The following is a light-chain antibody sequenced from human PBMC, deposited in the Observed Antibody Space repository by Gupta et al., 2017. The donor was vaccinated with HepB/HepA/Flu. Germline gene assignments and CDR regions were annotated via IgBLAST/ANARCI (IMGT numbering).Light chain of an antibody. V-gene: IGKV1-39*01. J-gene: IGKJ5*01. Sequence: DIQMTQSPSSLSASIGDRVIITCRASQSISNYLNWYQQESGKAPKLLIYAASNLQSGVPSRFSGSGSGTDFTLTIGSLQPEDFATYYCQQSYSTPITFGQGTRLQIK. CDR3: QQSYSTPIT. CDR2: AAS. CDR1: QSISNY.